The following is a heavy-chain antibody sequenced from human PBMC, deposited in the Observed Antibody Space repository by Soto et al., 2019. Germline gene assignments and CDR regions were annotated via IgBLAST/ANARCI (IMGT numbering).Heavy chain of an antibody. J-gene: IGHJ4*02. Sequence: EVQLLESGGGLVQPGGSLRLSCAASGFTFSSYAMSWVRQAPGKGLEWVSTISGSGGSTYYPDSVKGRFTISRDNSKNTLYLQMNSLRAEDTALYYCAKDQGVGGSGWYGVSYFDYWGQGTLVTVSS. V-gene: IGHV3-23*01. CDR3: AKDQGVGGSGWYGVSYFDY. D-gene: IGHD6-19*01. CDR1: GFTFSSYA. CDR2: ISGSGGST.